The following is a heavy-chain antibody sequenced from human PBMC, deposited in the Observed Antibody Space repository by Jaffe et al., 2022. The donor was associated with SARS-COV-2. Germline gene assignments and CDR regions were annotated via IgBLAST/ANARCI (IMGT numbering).Heavy chain of an antibody. CDR1: GGSISSYY. J-gene: IGHJ6*02. D-gene: IGHD7-27*01. Sequence: QVQLQESGPGLVKPSETLSLTCTVSGGSISSYYWSWIRQPPGKGLEWIGYIYYSGSTNYNPSLKSRVTISVDTSKNQFSLKLSSVTAADTAVYYCARVPFVINNVPLPGDYYYYGMDVWGQGTTVTVSS. CDR2: IYYSGST. V-gene: IGHV4-59*01. CDR3: ARVPFVINNVPLPGDYYYYGMDV.